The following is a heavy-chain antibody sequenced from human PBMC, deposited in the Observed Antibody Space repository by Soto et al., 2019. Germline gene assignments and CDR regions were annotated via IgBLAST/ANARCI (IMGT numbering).Heavy chain of an antibody. D-gene: IGHD3-10*01. V-gene: IGHV3-23*01. Sequence: EVQLLESGGGLVQPGGSLRLACAASGFTFNSYAMSWVRQAPGKGLEWVSAISGPGSSTYYAGSVKGRFTISRDNSEDTAPLQKKSPRVDGTAKYYCSRGVKGPRGVISRFDYWGQGTLVTVSS. CDR1: GFTFNSYA. CDR2: ISGPGSST. CDR3: SRGVKGPRGVISRFDY. J-gene: IGHJ4*02.